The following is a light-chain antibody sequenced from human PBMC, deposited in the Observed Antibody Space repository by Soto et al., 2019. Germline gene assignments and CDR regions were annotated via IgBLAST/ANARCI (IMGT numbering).Light chain of an antibody. J-gene: IGLJ1*01. CDR2: DVS. CDR1: SSDAGGYNY. V-gene: IGLV2-14*01. Sequence: QSVLTQPASVSGSPGQSITISCTGTSSDAGGYNYVSWYQQHPGKAPKLMIYDVSNRPSGVSNRFSGSKSGNTASLTISGFQAEDEADYYCSSYTSSSTRVFGTGTKVTVL. CDR3: SSYTSSSTRV.